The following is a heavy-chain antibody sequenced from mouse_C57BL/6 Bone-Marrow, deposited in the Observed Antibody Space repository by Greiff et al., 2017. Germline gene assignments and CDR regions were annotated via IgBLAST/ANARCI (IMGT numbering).Heavy chain of an antibody. CDR2: INPNNGGP. Sequence: VQLKESGPELVKPGASVKIPCKASGYTFTDYNMDWVKQSHGKSLEWIGDINPNNGGPIYNQKFKGKATLTVDKSSSTAYMELRSLTSEDTAVYYCARNYYSNPYYAKDYWGQGTSVTVSS. J-gene: IGHJ4*01. CDR1: GYTFTDYN. D-gene: IGHD2-5*01. V-gene: IGHV1-18*01. CDR3: ARNYYSNPYYAKDY.